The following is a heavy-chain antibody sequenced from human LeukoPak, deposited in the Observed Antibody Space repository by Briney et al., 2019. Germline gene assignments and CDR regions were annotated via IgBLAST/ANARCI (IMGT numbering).Heavy chain of an antibody. CDR1: GGSISSALYH. V-gene: IGHV4-39*07. J-gene: IGHJ4*02. CDR2: VYYTGST. CDR3: ARRTGTTLQDPFDY. Sequence: SETLSLTCTVSGGSISSALYHWGWIRQPPGKNLEWLGSVYYTGSTHNNPSLKSRVTISVDTSKNQFSLKLSSVTAADTAVYYCARRTGTTLQDPFDYWGQGTLVTVSS. D-gene: IGHD1-7*01.